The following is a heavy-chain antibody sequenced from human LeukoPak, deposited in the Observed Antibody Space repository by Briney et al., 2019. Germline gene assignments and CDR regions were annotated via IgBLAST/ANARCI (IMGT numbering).Heavy chain of an antibody. D-gene: IGHD2-2*01. J-gene: IGHJ6*02. CDR1: GGSISSYY. V-gene: IGHV4-59*12. CDR3: ARDKTYCSSTSCPIYYYYGMDV. CDR2: IYYSGST. Sequence: SETLSLICTVSGGSISSYYWSWIRQPPGKGLEWIGYIYYSGSTNYNPSLKSRVTISVDTSKNQFSLKLSSVTAADTAVYYCARDKTYCSSTSCPIYYYYGMDVWGQGTTVTVSS.